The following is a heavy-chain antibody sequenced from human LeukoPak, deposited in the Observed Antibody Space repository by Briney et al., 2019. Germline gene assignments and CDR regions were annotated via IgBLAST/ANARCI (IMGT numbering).Heavy chain of an antibody. J-gene: IGHJ1*01. D-gene: IGHD3-9*01. CDR2: ISYDGSNK. CDR3: AKDEDDILTGYYYFQH. Sequence: GGSLRLSCAASGFTFSGYGMHWVRQAPGKGLEWVAVISYDGSNKYYADSVKGRFTISRDNSKNTLYLQMNSLRAEDTAVYYCAKDEDDILTGYYYFQHWGQGTLVTVSS. V-gene: IGHV3-30*18. CDR1: GFTFSGYG.